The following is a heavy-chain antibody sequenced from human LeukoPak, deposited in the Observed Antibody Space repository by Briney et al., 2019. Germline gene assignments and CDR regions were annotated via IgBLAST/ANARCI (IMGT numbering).Heavy chain of an antibody. D-gene: IGHD1-26*01. Sequence: SSETLSLTCTVSGGSISSSSYYWGWIRQPPGKGLEWIGSIYYSGSTYYNPSLKSRVTISVDTSKNQFSLKLSSVTAADTAVYYCARDKVGINWFDPWGQGTLVTVSS. CDR3: ARDKVGINWFDP. J-gene: IGHJ5*02. CDR1: GGSISSSSYY. CDR2: IYYSGST. V-gene: IGHV4-39*02.